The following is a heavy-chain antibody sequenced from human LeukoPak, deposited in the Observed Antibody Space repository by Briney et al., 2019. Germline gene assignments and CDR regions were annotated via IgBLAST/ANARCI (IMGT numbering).Heavy chain of an antibody. V-gene: IGHV4-34*01. CDR2: INHSGST. CDR1: GGSFSGYY. Sequence: SETLSLTCTVCGGSFSGYYWSWIRQPPGKGLEWIGEINHSGSTNYNPSLKSRVTISVDTSKNQFSLKLSSVTAADTAVYYCARATRYCSGGSCYTPRYFDLWGRGTLVTVSS. CDR3: ARATRYCSGGSCYTPRYFDL. J-gene: IGHJ2*01. D-gene: IGHD2-15*01.